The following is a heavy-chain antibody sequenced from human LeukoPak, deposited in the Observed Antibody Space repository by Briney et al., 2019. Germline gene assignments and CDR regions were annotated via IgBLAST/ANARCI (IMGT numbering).Heavy chain of an antibody. CDR2: ITGRGDAT. V-gene: IGHV3-23*01. D-gene: IGHD3-10*01. CDR3: ARDSSMLRGPLVIYYFDF. J-gene: IGHJ4*02. CDR1: GFTFSSYA. Sequence: QSGGSLRLSCAASGFTFSSYAMSWVRQAPGKGLEWVSTITGRGDATYYADSVKGRFTISRDNSKNTLYLQMNSLRADDTAVYYCARDSSMLRGPLVIYYFDFWGQGTLVTVSS.